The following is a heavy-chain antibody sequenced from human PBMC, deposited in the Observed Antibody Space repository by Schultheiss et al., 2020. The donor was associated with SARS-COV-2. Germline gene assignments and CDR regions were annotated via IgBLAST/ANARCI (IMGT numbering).Heavy chain of an antibody. CDR1: GFTFSSYD. CDR3: AREDYTFDY. V-gene: IGHV3-13*05. D-gene: IGHD4-11*01. CDR2: IGTAGDP. J-gene: IGHJ4*02. Sequence: GSLRLSCAASGFTFSSYDMHWVRQATGKGLEWVSAIGTAGDPYYPGSVKGRFTISRDNSKNTLYLEMDSLRADDTAIYYCAREDYTFDYWGQGTLVTVSS.